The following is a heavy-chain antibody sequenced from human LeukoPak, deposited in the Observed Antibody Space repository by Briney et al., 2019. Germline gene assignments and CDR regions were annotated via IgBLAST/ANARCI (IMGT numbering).Heavy chain of an antibody. CDR1: GYTFTGYY. CDR2: INPNSGGT. CDR3: ARPAKNRSGGSCYYFNY. D-gene: IGHD2-15*01. V-gene: IGHV1-2*02. Sequence: ASVKVSCKASGYTFTGYYMHWVRQAPGQGLEWKGWINPNSGGTNYAQKFQGRVTMTRDTSISTAYMELSRLRSDDTAVYYCARPAKNRSGGSCYYFNYWGQGTLVTVSS. J-gene: IGHJ4*02.